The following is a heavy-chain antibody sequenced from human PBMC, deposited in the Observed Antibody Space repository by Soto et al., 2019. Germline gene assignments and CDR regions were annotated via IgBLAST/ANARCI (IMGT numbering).Heavy chain of an antibody. V-gene: IGHV3-21*01. CDR2: ISSSSSYI. Sequence: EVQLVESGGGLVKPGGSLRLSCAASGFTFSSYSMNWVRQAPGKGLEWVSSISSSSSYIYYADSVKGRFTISRDNAKKSLYLKMNSLRAEDTAVYYCARDPSTSGYFLFAEYFQHWGQGTLVTVSS. J-gene: IGHJ1*01. CDR1: GFTFSSYS. D-gene: IGHD3-3*01. CDR3: ARDPSTSGYFLFAEYFQH.